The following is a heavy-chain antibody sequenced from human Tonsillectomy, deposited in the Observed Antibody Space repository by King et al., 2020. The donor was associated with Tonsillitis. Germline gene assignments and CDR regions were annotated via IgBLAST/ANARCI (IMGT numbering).Heavy chain of an antibody. CDR2: MNPNSGNT. CDR3: ARVSLTYCSGTSCYAYYYYGMDV. J-gene: IGHJ6*02. CDR1: GYTFTSYD. V-gene: IGHV1-8*01. Sequence: VQLVESGAEVKKPGASVKVSCKASGYTFTSYDVNWVRQATGQGLEWVGWMNPNSGNTGYAQKFQGRVTMTRNTSISTAYMELSSLRSEDAAVYYCARVSLTYCSGTSCYAYYYYGMDVWGQGTTVTVSS. D-gene: IGHD2-2*01.